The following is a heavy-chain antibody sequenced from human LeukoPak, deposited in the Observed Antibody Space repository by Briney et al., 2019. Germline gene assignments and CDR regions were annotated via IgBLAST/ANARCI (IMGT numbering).Heavy chain of an antibody. Sequence: SETLSLTCTVSAGSISSSNYYWGWIRQPPGKGLEWIGSIYYSGRTYYNPSLKSRVTISVDTSKKQFSLKLRFVTAADTAVYYCARVRCSGGSCPYYYYYYYMDVWGKGTTVTVSS. CDR2: IYYSGRT. CDR1: AGSISSSNYY. J-gene: IGHJ6*03. V-gene: IGHV4-39*07. CDR3: ARVRCSGGSCPYYYYYYYMDV. D-gene: IGHD2-15*01.